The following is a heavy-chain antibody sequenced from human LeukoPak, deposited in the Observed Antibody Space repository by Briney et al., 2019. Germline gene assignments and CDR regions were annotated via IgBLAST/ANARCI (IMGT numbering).Heavy chain of an antibody. CDR3: AKTYYYDSSGYYYQGLCFDY. CDR2: IRYDGSNK. J-gene: IGHJ4*02. V-gene: IGHV3-30*02. Sequence: GGSLRLSCAASGFTFSSYGMHWVRQAPGKGLEWVAFIRYDGSNKYYADPVKGRFTISRDNSKNTLYLQMNSLRAEDTAVYYCAKTYYYDSSGYYYQGLCFDYWGQGTLVTVSS. D-gene: IGHD3-22*01. CDR1: GFTFSSYG.